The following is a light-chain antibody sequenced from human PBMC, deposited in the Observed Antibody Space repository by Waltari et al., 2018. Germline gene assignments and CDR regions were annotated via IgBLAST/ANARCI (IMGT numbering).Light chain of an antibody. CDR1: LSVSTY. J-gene: IGKJ4*01. CDR3: QQRSNGLT. CDR2: DAS. Sequence: ETVLTQSPDILSLYPGERATLSCRASLSVSTYLAWSQQKPGQAPRLLVYDASNRATGIPARFSGSGSGTDFTLTISSLEPEDFAVYYCQQRSNGLTFGGGTKVEIK. V-gene: IGKV3-11*01.